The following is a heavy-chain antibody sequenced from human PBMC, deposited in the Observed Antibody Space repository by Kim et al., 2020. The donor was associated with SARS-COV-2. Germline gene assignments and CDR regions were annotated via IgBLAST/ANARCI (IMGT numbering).Heavy chain of an antibody. CDR3: ARTIGVMNFYYYYYYMDV. Sequence: SETLSLTCTVSGGSINYYYWSWIRQPPGKGLEWIGYIYYSGSTSYSPSLKSRLTISVDTSKNQFSLNLSSVTAADTAVYYCARTIGVMNFYYYYYYMDVWGKGTTVTVSS. CDR1: GGSINYYY. V-gene: IGHV4-59*08. CDR2: IYYSGST. D-gene: IGHD3-3*01. J-gene: IGHJ6*03.